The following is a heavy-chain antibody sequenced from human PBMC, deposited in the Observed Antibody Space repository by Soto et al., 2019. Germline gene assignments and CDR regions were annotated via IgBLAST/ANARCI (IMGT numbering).Heavy chain of an antibody. CDR2: TYYRSKWYN. J-gene: IGHJ5*02. Sequence: SQTLSLTCAISGDSVSYNSAAWNWIRQSPSRGLEWLGRTYYRSKWYNDYAVSVKSRITINPDTSKNQFPLQLNSVTPEDTAVFYCARDLLQYSSSSGWFDPGGQGTLVTVSS. CDR3: ARDLLQYSSSSGWFDP. V-gene: IGHV6-1*01. CDR1: GDSVSYNSAA. D-gene: IGHD6-6*01.